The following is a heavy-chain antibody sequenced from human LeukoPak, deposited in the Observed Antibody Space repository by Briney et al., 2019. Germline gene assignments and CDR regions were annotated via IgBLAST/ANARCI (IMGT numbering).Heavy chain of an antibody. CDR3: ANRRLGRGALDI. V-gene: IGHV3-23*01. CDR2: ISGSDEST. D-gene: IGHD7-27*01. Sequence: GGSLRLSCAASGFTFSSYDMSWIRQAPGKGLEWVSEISGSDESTKYVDSVKGRFTISRDNSKNTLYLLLNSLRVDDTAVYYCANRRLGRGALDIWGQGTMVTVSS. CDR1: GFTFSSYD. J-gene: IGHJ3*02.